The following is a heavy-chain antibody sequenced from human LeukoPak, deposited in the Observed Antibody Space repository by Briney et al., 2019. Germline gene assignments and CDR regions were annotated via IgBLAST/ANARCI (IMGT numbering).Heavy chain of an antibody. J-gene: IGHJ4*02. Sequence: ETLSLTCTVSGGSISSSSYYWGWIRQAPGKGLEWISVIYSDGSTYYPASVKGRFTVSRDDSKNTLYLQMNSLRADDTAVYYCTSLTVLTGFDYCDYWGQGTLVTVSS. D-gene: IGHD4-17*01. CDR1: GGSISSSSYY. CDR2: IYSDGST. V-gene: IGHV3-53*01. CDR3: TSLTVLTGFDYCDY.